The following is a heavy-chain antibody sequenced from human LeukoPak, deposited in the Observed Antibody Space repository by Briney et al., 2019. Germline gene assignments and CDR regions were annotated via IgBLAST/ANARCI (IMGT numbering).Heavy chain of an antibody. V-gene: IGHV4-61*02. Sequence: SQTLSLTCTVSGGSISSGSYYWSWIRQPAGKGLEWIGRIYTSGSTNYNPSLKSRVTISVDTSKNQFSLKLSSVTAADTAVYYCARDKGPLKYSSSWTPFDYWGQGTLVTVSS. CDR2: IYTSGST. D-gene: IGHD6-13*01. J-gene: IGHJ4*02. CDR1: GGSISSGSYY. CDR3: ARDKGPLKYSSSWTPFDY.